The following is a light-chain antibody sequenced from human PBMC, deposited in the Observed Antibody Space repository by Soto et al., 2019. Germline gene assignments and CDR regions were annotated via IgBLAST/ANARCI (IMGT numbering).Light chain of an antibody. J-gene: IGKJ4*01. CDR2: AAS. CDR1: QAINNY. Sequence: DIQMTQSPSSLSASVGDRVTITSRASQAINNYLAWYQQKPGKVPTLMISAASTLQSGAPSRFSGSGSGTDFTLTISRLQPEDVATYYCQKFSAAPTFGGGTKVEI. CDR3: QKFSAAPT. V-gene: IGKV1-27*01.